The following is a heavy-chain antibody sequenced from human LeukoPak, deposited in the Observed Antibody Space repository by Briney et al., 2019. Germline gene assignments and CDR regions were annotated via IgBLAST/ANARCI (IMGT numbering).Heavy chain of an antibody. J-gene: IGHJ4*02. CDR2: INPNSGDT. V-gene: IGHV1-2*02. CDR3: AREEGSYPESLDY. D-gene: IGHD1-26*01. Sequence: ASVKVSCKASGYTFTGYYIHWVRQAPGQGLEWMGWINPNSGDTNYAQKFQGRVTMTRDTSISTAYMELNRLTSDDTAAYYCAREEGSYPESLDYWGQGTLVTVSS. CDR1: GYTFTGYY.